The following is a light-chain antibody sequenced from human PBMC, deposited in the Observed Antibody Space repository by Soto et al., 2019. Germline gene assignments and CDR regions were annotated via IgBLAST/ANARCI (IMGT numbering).Light chain of an antibody. CDR3: TSYAGSDYFVV. CDR2: EVT. V-gene: IGLV2-8*01. CDR1: SSDVGSYNY. Sequence: QSALTQPPSASGSPGQSVTISCTGTSSDVGSYNYVSWYQQYPGKAPKLVIYEVTKRPSGVPDRFSGSKSGNTASLTVSGLQAEDEADYYCTSYAGSDYFVVIGGGTKLTVL. J-gene: IGLJ2*01.